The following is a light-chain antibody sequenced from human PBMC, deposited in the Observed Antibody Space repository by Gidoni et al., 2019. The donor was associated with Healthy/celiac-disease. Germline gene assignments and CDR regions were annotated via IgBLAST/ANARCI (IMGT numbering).Light chain of an antibody. Sequence: QSVVTQPPSVSGTPGQRVTISCSGSSSNIVDNTVHCYQHLPGMAPKLLIYADNQRPSGVPARFSGSNSGTSASLAISGLQSEVVADYYCAAWDDILNGFVVFGGGTKLTVL. V-gene: IGLV1-44*01. CDR2: ADN. J-gene: IGLJ2*01. CDR1: SSNIVDNT. CDR3: AAWDDILNGFVV.